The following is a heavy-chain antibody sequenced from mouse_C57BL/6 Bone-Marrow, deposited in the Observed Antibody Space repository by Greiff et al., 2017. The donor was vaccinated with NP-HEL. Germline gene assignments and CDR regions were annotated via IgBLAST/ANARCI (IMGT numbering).Heavy chain of an antibody. CDR2: IWRGGST. J-gene: IGHJ2*01. D-gene: IGHD1-1*01. CDR1: GFSLTSYG. V-gene: IGHV2-5*01. CDR3: AKGGYYGSSFYFDY. Sequence: VQLQQSGPGLVQPSQSLSITCTVSGFSLTSYGVHWVRQSPGKGLEWLGVIWRGGSTDYNAAFMSRLSIPKDNSKSHVFFKMNSLQTDDTAIDYCAKGGYYGSSFYFDYWGQGTTLTVSS.